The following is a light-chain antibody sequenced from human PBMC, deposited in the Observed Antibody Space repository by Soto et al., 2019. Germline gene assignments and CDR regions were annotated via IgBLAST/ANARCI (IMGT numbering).Light chain of an antibody. Sequence: VVTQPPSVSGAPGQRVTISCTGTASSIAARYDVHWYQQIPGKAPKLLIYGNNNRPSGVPDRFSASKSGISASLAITGLQADDEADYYCQSYDNSLNEWVFGGGTKLTVL. CDR2: GNN. CDR3: QSYDNSLNEWV. J-gene: IGLJ3*02. CDR1: ASSIAARYD. V-gene: IGLV1-40*01.